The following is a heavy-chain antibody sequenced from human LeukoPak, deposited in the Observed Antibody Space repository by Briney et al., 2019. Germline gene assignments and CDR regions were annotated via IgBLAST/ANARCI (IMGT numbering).Heavy chain of an antibody. CDR2: IYFSGGT. V-gene: IGHV4-39*07. J-gene: IGHJ5*02. CDR3: ARVQSRLSWFDP. Sequence: SETLSLTCTVSGDSISSSNCYWGWIRQPPGKGLEWIGSIYFSGGTYYNPSLRSRVTISVDTSKNQFSLRLGSVTAADTAVYYCARVQSRLSWFDPWGQGTLVTVSS. CDR1: GDSISSSNCY.